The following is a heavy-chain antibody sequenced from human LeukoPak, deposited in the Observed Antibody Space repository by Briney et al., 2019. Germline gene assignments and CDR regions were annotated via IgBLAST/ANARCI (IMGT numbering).Heavy chain of an antibody. J-gene: IGHJ4*02. CDR3: AKDVRYSYGYFDY. D-gene: IGHD5-18*01. CDR2: ISYDGSNK. CDR1: GFTFSSYG. Sequence: GRSLRLSCAASGFTFSSYGMHWVRQAPGKGLEWVAVISYDGSNKYYADSVKGRFTISRDNSENTLYLQMNSLRAEDTAVYYCAKDVRYSYGYFDYWGQGTLVTVSS. V-gene: IGHV3-30*18.